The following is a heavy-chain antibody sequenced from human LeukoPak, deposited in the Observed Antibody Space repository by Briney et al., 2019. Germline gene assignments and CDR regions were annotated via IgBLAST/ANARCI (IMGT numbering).Heavy chain of an antibody. V-gene: IGHV4-4*08. CDR2: SYDSWRM. D-gene: IGHD1-1*01. CDR3: ARRIQLWSYWHFDP. J-gene: IGHJ2*01. CDR1: GDSISRES. Sequence: SETLSLTCTVSGDSISRESWSWIRQAPEKGLECIGYSYDSWRMNYNPSLQSRVTISLDTSKNRLSLQLNSVTAADTAVYYCARRIQLWSYWHFDPWGRGTLVTVTS.